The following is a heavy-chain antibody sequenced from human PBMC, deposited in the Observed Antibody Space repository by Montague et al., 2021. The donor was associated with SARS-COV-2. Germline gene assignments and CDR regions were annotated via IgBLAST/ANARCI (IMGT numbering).Heavy chain of an antibody. J-gene: IGHJ6*03. V-gene: IGHV4-34*01. CDR3: ARLRDGVVPSPILGVGPYYSYYYRDV. D-gene: IGHD3-10*01. CDR1: GTSFSGYY. Sequence: SETLSLTCAVHGTSFSGYYWNWIRQPPGKGLEWIGEINHGGSTKYSPSLKSRVTISADTSKNQFSLKLTSVAAADTAVYYCARLRDGVVPSPILGVGPYYSYYYRDVWGRGTTVTVSS. CDR2: INHGGST.